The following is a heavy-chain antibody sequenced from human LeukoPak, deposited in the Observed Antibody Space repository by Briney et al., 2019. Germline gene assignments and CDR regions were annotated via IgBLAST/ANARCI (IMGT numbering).Heavy chain of an antibody. D-gene: IGHD2/OR15-2a*01. CDR3: AGHHPRNTVDF. Sequence: SETLSLTCTVSGGSISSYYWSWIRQPPGKGLEWIAYISDIGSINYNPSLKSRVTISLDTPKNQFSLKLSSVTAADTAVYYYAGHHPRNTVDFWGQGTLVTVSS. V-gene: IGHV4-59*08. CDR1: GGSISSYY. CDR2: ISDIGSI. J-gene: IGHJ4*02.